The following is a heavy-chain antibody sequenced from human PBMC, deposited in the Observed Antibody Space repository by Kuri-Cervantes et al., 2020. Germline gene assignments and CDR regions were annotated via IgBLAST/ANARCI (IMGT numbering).Heavy chain of an antibody. CDR1: GYTFTSYG. V-gene: IGHV1-18*01. CDR3: AGSYGDYLDPSSWGAFDI. Sequence: ASVKVSCKASGYTFTSYGISWVRQAPGQGLEWMGWISAYNGNTNYAQKFQGRVTITADESTSTAYMELRSLRSDDTAVYYCAGSYGDYLDPSSWGAFDIWGQGTMVTVSS. D-gene: IGHD4-17*01. CDR2: ISAYNGNT. J-gene: IGHJ3*02.